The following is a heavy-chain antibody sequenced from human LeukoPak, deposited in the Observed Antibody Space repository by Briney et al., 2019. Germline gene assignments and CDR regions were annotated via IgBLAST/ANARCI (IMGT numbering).Heavy chain of an antibody. D-gene: IGHD6-13*01. V-gene: IGHV1-69*05. CDR2: IIPIFGTA. Sequence: SVKVSCKASGGTFSSYAISWVRQAPGQGLEWVGGIIPIFGTANYAQKFQGRVTITTDESTSTAYMELSSLRSEDTAVYYCARVVAAAAKGEAFDIWGQGTMVTVSS. CDR3: ARVVAAAAKGEAFDI. CDR1: GGTFSSYA. J-gene: IGHJ3*02.